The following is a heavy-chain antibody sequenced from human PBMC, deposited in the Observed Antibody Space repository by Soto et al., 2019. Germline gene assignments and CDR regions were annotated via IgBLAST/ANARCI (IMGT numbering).Heavy chain of an antibody. J-gene: IGHJ4*02. CDR3: AHRLTLNSDWNYGRFDY. D-gene: IGHD1-7*01. CDR2: IYWDDDK. Sequence: QITLKESGPSLVKPTQTLTLTCTFSGVSLTTYGVGVGLVRQPPGKALEWLALIYWDDDKRYCPSLKSRLAITKDTSKNHVVLTMTNMDPVDTATYYCAHRLTLNSDWNYGRFDYWGQGTLVTVSS. V-gene: IGHV2-5*02. CDR1: GVSLTTYGVG.